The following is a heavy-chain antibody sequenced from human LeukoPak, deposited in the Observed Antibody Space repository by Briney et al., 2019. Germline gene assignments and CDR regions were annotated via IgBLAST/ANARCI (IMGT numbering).Heavy chain of an antibody. Sequence: ASVTVSCKASGYTFTDYYIHWVRQAPGQGLEWMGWINPNSGGTNYARKFQGKVTMTRDTSISTAYMELSRLTSDDTAVFYCAKNLRVAATGSFVAFDIWGQGTMVTVSS. CDR1: GYTFTDYY. J-gene: IGHJ3*02. CDR3: AKNLRVAATGSFVAFDI. CDR2: INPNSGGT. D-gene: IGHD6-13*01. V-gene: IGHV1-2*02.